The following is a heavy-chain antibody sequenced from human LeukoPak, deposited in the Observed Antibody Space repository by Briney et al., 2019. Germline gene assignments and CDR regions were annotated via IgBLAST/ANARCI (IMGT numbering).Heavy chain of an antibody. CDR2: ISGRGDST. V-gene: IGHV3-23*01. CDR1: GFTFSSYA. D-gene: IGHD3-3*01. Sequence: GGSLRLSCAASGFTFSSYAMSWVRQAPGKGLEWVSAISGRGDSTYYADSVKGRFTISRDNSKNTLYLQMNSLRAEDTAVYYCAKEYPYYDFWSGYYYYYYGMDVWGQGTTVTVSS. J-gene: IGHJ6*02. CDR3: AKEYPYYDFWSGYYYYYYGMDV.